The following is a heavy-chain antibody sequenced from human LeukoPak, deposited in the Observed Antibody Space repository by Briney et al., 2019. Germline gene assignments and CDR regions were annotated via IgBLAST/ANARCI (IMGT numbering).Heavy chain of an antibody. Sequence: AGGSLRLSRAASGFSFDDYDMSWVRQAPGKGLEWVSGINWNGGSTGYADSVKGRFTISRDNAKNSLYLQMSSLRAEDTALYYCAREEGGYFDYWGQGTLVTVSS. CDR3: AREEGGYFDY. CDR1: GFSFDDYD. D-gene: IGHD3-16*01. CDR2: INWNGGST. V-gene: IGHV3-20*04. J-gene: IGHJ4*02.